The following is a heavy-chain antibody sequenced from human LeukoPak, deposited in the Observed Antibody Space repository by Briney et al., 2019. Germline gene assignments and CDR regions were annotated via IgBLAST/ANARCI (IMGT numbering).Heavy chain of an antibody. CDR2: IYYSGST. CDR3: ARGADFWSGTNWFDP. CDR1: GGSISSSGYY. J-gene: IGHJ5*02. Sequence: SETLSLTCTVSGGSISSSGYYWGWIRQPPGTGLEWIGTIYYSGSTNYNPSLKSRATISVDTSKNQFSLKLSSVTAADTAVYYCARGADFWSGTNWFDPWGQGTLVTVSS. V-gene: IGHV4-39*07. D-gene: IGHD3-3*01.